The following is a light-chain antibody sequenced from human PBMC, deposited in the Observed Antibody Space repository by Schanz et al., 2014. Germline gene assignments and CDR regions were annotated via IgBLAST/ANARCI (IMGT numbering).Light chain of an antibody. V-gene: IGLV7-46*01. Sequence: QTVVTQEPSLTVSPGGTVTLTCGSTTGYVTSGHYPYWFQQKPGQAPRTLIYDTANRHSWTPARFSGSLLGGKALLTLSGXXPADEADYYCLIQYSGGSRVFGGGTQLPVL. CDR1: TGYVTSGHY. CDR3: LIQYSGGSRV. CDR2: DTA. J-gene: IGLJ2*01.